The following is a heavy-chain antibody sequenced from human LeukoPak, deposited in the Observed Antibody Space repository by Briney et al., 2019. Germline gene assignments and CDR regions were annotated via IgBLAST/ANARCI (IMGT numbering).Heavy chain of an antibody. Sequence: PGGSLRLSCAASGFTFSSYWMSWVRQAPGKGLAWVASIKQDGSEKYYVDSLKGRFTISRDNAKNSLYLEMNSLRAEDAAVYYCARDLVVRGPDNWGQGTLVTVSS. CDR2: IKQDGSEK. D-gene: IGHD3-10*01. CDR3: ARDLVVRGPDN. V-gene: IGHV3-7*01. CDR1: GFTFSSYW. J-gene: IGHJ4*02.